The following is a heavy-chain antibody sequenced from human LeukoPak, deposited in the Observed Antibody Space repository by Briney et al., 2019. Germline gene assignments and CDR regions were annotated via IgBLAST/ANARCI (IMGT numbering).Heavy chain of an antibody. CDR3: AREGEDTAMVDY. CDR2: ISYDGSNK. J-gene: IGHJ4*02. V-gene: IGHV3-30*04. CDR1: GFTFSTDA. Sequence: GGSLRLSCAASGFTFSTDAMHWVRQAPGKGLEWVAVISYDGSNKYYADSVKGRFTISRDNSKNTLYLQMNSLGAEDTAVYYCAREGEDTAMVDYWGQGTLVTVSS. D-gene: IGHD5-18*01.